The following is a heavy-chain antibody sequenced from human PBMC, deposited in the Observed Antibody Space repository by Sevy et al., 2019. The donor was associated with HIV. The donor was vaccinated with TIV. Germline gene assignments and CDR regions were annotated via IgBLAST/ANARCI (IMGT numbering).Heavy chain of an antibody. CDR3: AKDLYGGSFDY. CDR1: GFTFSTYA. CDR2: ISSSGGST. J-gene: IGHJ4*02. D-gene: IGHD2-15*01. Sequence: GGSLRLSCAASGFTFSTYAMSWVRQAPGKGLEWVSAISSSGGSTYYADSVKGRFTFSRDNSKSTLYLNMNSLRAEDTAIYYCAKDLYGGSFDYWGQGTLVTVSS. V-gene: IGHV3-23*01.